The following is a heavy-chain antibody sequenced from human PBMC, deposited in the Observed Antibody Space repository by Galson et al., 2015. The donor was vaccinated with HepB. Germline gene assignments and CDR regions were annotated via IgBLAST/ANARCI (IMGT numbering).Heavy chain of an antibody. CDR1: GFTVSYNY. CDR2: IYNDDNT. J-gene: IGHJ4*02. V-gene: IGHV3-53*04. CDR3: VRDRADGYFDWFPAH. Sequence: SLRLSCAVSGFTVSYNYMSWVRQAPGKGLEWVSIIYNDDNTNYADTVKGRFTVSRHNSMNTMYLQTNSLRTEDTAVYFCVRDRADGYFDWFPAHWGQGTLVTVSS. D-gene: IGHD3-9*01.